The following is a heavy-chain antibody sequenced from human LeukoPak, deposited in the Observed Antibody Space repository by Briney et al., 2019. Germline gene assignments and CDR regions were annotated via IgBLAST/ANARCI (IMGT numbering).Heavy chain of an antibody. D-gene: IGHD6-13*01. V-gene: IGHV3-30-3*01. CDR1: GFTFSSYA. J-gene: IGHJ3*02. CDR3: AREQQPQAFDI. CDR2: ISYDGSNK. Sequence: GGSLRLSCAASGFTFSSYAMHWVRQAPGKGLEWVAVISYDGSNKYYADSVKGRFTISRDNSKNTLYLLMNSLRAEDTAVYFCAREQQPQAFDIWGQGTMVTVSS.